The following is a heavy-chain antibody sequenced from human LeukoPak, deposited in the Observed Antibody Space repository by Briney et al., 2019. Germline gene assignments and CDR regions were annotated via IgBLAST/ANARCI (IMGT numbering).Heavy chain of an antibody. CDR2: ISAYNGNT. CDR3: ATGGYSSSWYLFDY. J-gene: IGHJ4*02. CDR1: GYTFTSYG. V-gene: IGHV1-18*01. D-gene: IGHD6-13*01. Sequence: ASVKVSCKASGYTFTSYGISWVRQAPGQGLERMGWISAYNGNTNYAQKLQGRVTMTEDTSTDTAYMELSSLRSEDTAVYYCATGGYSSSWYLFDYWGQGTLVTVSS.